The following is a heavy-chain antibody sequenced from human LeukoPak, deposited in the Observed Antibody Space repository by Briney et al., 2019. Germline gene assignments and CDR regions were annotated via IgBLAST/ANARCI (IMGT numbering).Heavy chain of an antibody. CDR1: GGSISSGSYY. CDR2: IYTSGST. V-gene: IGHV4-61*02. J-gene: IGHJ4*02. Sequence: IPSETLSLTCTVSGGSISSGSYYWSWIRQPAGKGLEWIGRIYTSGSTNYNPSLKSRVTISVDTSKNQFSLKLSSVTAADTAVYYCAREHYGGNFDYWGQGTLVTVSS. CDR3: AREHYGGNFDY. D-gene: IGHD4-23*01.